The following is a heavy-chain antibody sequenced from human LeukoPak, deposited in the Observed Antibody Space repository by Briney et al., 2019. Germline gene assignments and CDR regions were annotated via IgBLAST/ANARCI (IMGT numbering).Heavy chain of an antibody. CDR2: ISGSGRST. V-gene: IGHV3-23*01. CDR3: ARWRHTISSPFDC. Sequence: GGSLRLSCAASGFTFSNYAVSWVRKAPGKGLEWVSTISGSGRSTYYADSVKGRLTISRDNPKNTLYLQMNSLRAEDTAVFYSARWRHTISSPFDCWGQGTLVTVSS. D-gene: IGHD3-9*01. CDR1: GFTFSNYA. J-gene: IGHJ4*02.